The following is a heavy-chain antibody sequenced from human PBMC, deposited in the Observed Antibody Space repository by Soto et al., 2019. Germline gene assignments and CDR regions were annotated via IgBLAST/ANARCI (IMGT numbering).Heavy chain of an antibody. CDR3: ARDHVVPAAAMIYVSHNWSDP. D-gene: IGHD2-2*01. Sequence: QVQLVQSGAEVKKPGSSVKVSCKASGGTFSSYAISWVRQAPGQGLEWMGGIIPIFGTANYAHKFQGRVTITADESTSTAYMELSSLRSEDTAVYYCARDHVVPAAAMIYVSHNWSDPWGQGTLVTVSS. J-gene: IGHJ5*02. CDR1: GGTFSSYA. CDR2: IIPIFGTA. V-gene: IGHV1-69*01.